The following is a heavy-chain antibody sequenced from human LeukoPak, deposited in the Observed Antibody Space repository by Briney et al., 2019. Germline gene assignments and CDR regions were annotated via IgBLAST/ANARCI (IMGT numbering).Heavy chain of an antibody. CDR1: GGSISSSSYY. V-gene: IGHV4-39*07. D-gene: IGHD1-26*01. CDR3: ARGGLLGLNWFDP. J-gene: IGHJ5*02. Sequence: PSETLSLTCTVSGGSISSSSYYWGWIRQPPGKGLEWIGSIYYSGNTYYNPSLKSRVTISVDTSKNQFSLKLSSVTAADTAVYYCARGGLLGLNWFDPWGQGTLVTVSS. CDR2: IYYSGNT.